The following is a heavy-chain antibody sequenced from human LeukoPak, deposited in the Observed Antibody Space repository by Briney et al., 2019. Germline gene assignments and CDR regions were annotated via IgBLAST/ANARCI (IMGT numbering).Heavy chain of an antibody. CDR2: ISSSGSTI. V-gene: IGHV3-48*03. CDR3: ARDVPYDSSGPYLDY. Sequence: GGSPRLSCAASGFTFGSYEMNWVRQAPGKGLEWVSYISSSGSTIYYADSVKGRFTISRDNAKNSLYLQMNSLRAEDTAVYYCARDVPYDSSGPYLDYWGQGTLVTVSS. CDR1: GFTFGSYE. J-gene: IGHJ4*02. D-gene: IGHD3-22*01.